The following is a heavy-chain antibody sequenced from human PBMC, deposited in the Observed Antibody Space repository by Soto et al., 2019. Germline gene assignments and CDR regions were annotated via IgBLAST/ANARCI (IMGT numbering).Heavy chain of an antibody. CDR3: ASSLCSSTSCYTLDY. CDR1: GGSISSGDYY. Sequence: SETLSLTCTVSGGSISSGDYYWSWIRQPPGKGLEWIGYIYYSGSTYYNPSLKSRVTISVDTSKNQFSLKLSSVTAADTAVYYCASSLCSSTSCYTLDYWGQGTLVTVSS. J-gene: IGHJ4*02. D-gene: IGHD2-2*02. V-gene: IGHV4-30-4*01. CDR2: IYYSGST.